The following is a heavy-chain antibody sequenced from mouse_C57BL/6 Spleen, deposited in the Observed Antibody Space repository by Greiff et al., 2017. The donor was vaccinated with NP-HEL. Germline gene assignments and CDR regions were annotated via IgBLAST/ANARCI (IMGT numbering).Heavy chain of an antibody. Sequence: VQLKQSGPELVKPGASVKISCKASGYSFTGYYMNWVKQSPEKSLEWIGEINPSTGGTTYNQKFKAKATLTVDKSSSTAYMQLKSLTSEDSAVYYCARGYFDYWGHGTTLTVSS. CDR2: INPSTGGT. CDR1: GYSFTGYY. CDR3: ARGYFDY. V-gene: IGHV1-42*01. J-gene: IGHJ2*01.